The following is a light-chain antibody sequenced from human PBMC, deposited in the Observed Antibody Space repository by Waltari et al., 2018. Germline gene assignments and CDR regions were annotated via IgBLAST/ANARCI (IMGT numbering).Light chain of an antibody. J-gene: IGLJ1*01. Sequence: AGLTLPPSVPKGLRQKAPPSCTGNSNIVGNQGAARLQQHQGQPPKLLSYRNNNRPSGISDRFSASRSGNTASLTITGLQPEDEADYYCSAWDSDLRGYVFGTGTKVTVL. CDR2: RNN. CDR1: SNIVGNQG. CDR3: SAWDSDLRGYV. V-gene: IGLV10-54*02.